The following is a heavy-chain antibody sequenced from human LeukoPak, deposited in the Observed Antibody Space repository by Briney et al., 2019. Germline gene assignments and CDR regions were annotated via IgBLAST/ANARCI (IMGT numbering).Heavy chain of an antibody. Sequence: PSETLSLTCTVSGGSISSSSYYWGWIRQPPGKGLEWIGSIYYSGSTYYNPSLKSRVTISVDTSKNQFSLKLSSVTAADTAVYYCARQNPTTTRDYMDVWGKGTTVTISS. CDR3: ARQNPTTTRDYMDV. CDR1: GGSISSSSYY. V-gene: IGHV4-39*01. J-gene: IGHJ6*03. D-gene: IGHD1-1*01. CDR2: IYYSGST.